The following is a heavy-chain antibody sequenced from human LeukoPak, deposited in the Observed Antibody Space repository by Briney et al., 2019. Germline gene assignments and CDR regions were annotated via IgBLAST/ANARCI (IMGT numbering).Heavy chain of an antibody. CDR2: ISAQHGQT. V-gene: IGHV1-18*01. D-gene: IGHD2-8*01. Sequence: ASVKVSCKTSGYSENFYGITGVRQVAGQGLEWMGWISAQHGQTEYAPNSQDRVTMTTDTYTNTAYMELRSLRSDDTAVYYCAGSLGYCTSNVCYLKYWGQGTLVTVSS. J-gene: IGHJ4*02. CDR1: GYSENFYG. CDR3: AGSLGYCTSNVCYLKY.